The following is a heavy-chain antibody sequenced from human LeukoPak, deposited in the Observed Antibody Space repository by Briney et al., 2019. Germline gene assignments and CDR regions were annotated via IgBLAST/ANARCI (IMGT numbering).Heavy chain of an antibody. V-gene: IGHV4-4*07. CDR3: ARDEASRGYSGYDYDYYYYGMDV. CDR2: IYTSGST. Sequence: SETLSLTCTVSGGSISSYYWSWIRQPAGKGLEWIGRIYTSGSTNYNPSLKSRVTMSVDTSKNQFSLKLSSVTAADTAVYYCARDEASRGYSGYDYDYYYYGMDVWGQGTTVTASS. J-gene: IGHJ6*02. D-gene: IGHD5-12*01. CDR1: GGSISSYY.